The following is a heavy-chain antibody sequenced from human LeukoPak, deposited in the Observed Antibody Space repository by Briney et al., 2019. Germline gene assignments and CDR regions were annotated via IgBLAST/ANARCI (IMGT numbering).Heavy chain of an antibody. Sequence: GGSLRLSCAASGFTFSSYGMHWVRQAPGKGLEWVAFIRYDGSNKYYADSVKGRFTISRDNSKNTLYLQMNSLRAEDTAVYYCAKDRSYSGSYYDFDYWGQGTLVTVSS. J-gene: IGHJ4*02. V-gene: IGHV3-30*02. D-gene: IGHD1-26*01. CDR2: IRYDGSNK. CDR1: GFTFSSYG. CDR3: AKDRSYSGSYYDFDY.